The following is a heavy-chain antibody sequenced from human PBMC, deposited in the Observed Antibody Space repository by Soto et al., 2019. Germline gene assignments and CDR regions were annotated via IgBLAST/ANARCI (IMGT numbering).Heavy chain of an antibody. D-gene: IGHD2-15*01. CDR1: GFTGSSNY. Sequence: EVQLVESGGGVVQPGGSLRLSCAASGFTGSSNYMNWVRQAPGKVLEWVSVIYSYGRTNYAGSVKGRFTISRHISKNTMYLEMNSLRPYDPSVYYCARAPDMYDAFDIWGQGTMGTGSA. V-gene: IGHV3-53*04. CDR3: ARAPDMYDAFDI. CDR2: IYSYGRT. J-gene: IGHJ3*02.